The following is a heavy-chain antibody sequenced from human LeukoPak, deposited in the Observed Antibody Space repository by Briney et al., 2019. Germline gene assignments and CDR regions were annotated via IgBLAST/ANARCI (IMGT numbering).Heavy chain of an antibody. CDR3: ARARRVSKTVSTPYGLGY. CDR1: GYTFTSYD. D-gene: IGHD4-17*01. Sequence: ASVKVSCKASGYTFTSYDINWVRQATGQGLEWMGWMNPNSGNTGYAQKFQGRVTMTRNTSISTAYMELSSLRSEDTAVYYCARARRVSKTVSTPYGLGYWGQGTLVTVSS. J-gene: IGHJ4*02. CDR2: MNPNSGNT. V-gene: IGHV1-8*01.